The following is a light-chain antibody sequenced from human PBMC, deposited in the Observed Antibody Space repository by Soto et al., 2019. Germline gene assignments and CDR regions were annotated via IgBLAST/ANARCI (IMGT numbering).Light chain of an antibody. V-gene: IGKV4-1*01. CDR1: QSVLYSSILYSSKNKNY. CDR2: WAS. J-gene: IGKJ2*01. CDR3: QQYYSIPYT. Sequence: DIVMTQSPDSLAVSLGERATINCKSSQSVLYSSILYSSKNKNYLAWYQQKPGQPPKLLIYWASTRESGVPDRFSGSGSGTDFTLTISSLQAVDVAVYYCQQYYSIPYTFGQGTKLEIK.